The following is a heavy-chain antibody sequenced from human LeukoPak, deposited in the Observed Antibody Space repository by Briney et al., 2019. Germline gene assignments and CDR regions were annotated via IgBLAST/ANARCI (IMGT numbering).Heavy chain of an antibody. J-gene: IGHJ3*02. D-gene: IGHD3-10*01. CDR2: IYYSGST. CDR3: AITMVRGDAFDI. V-gene: IGHV4-59*01. Sequence: KPSETLSLTCTVAGGSISSYYWSWIRQPPGKGLEWIGYIYYSGSTNYNPSLKSRVTISVDTSKNQFSLKLTSVTAADTAVYYCAITMVRGDAFDIWGQGTMVTVSS. CDR1: GGSISSYY.